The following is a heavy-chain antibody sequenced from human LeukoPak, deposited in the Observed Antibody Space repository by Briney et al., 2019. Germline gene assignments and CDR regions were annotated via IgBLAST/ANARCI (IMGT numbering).Heavy chain of an antibody. CDR1: GFTFINYN. J-gene: IGHJ4*02. CDR2: ISGSSSTI. CDR3: ARGVQLWDFFDY. Sequence: GGSLRLSCAASGFTFINYNMNWVRQAPGKGLEWVSYISGSSSTIYYADSAKGRFTISRDNAKNSLYLQMNSLRAEDTAVYYCARGVQLWDFFDYWGQGTLVTVSS. D-gene: IGHD3-16*01. V-gene: IGHV3-48*01.